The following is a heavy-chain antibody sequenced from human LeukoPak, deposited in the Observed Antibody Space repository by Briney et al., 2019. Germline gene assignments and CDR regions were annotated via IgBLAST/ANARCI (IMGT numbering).Heavy chain of an antibody. V-gene: IGHV4-39*07. J-gene: IGHJ4*02. Sequence: SGTLSLTCTVSGGSISSSSYYWGWIRQPPGKGLEWIGSIYYSGSTYYNPSLKSRVTISVDTSKNQFSLKLSSVTAADTAVYYCARSIRGYSSGWYYFDYWGQGTLITVSS. D-gene: IGHD6-19*01. CDR1: GGSISSSSYY. CDR2: IYYSGST. CDR3: ARSIRGYSSGWYYFDY.